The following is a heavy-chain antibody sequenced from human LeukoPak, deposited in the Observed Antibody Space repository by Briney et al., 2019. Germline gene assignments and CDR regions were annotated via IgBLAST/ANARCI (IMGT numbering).Heavy chain of an antibody. CDR1: GYSISSGYY. D-gene: IGHD1-26*01. Sequence: PSETLSLTCTVSGYSISSGYYWGWIRQPPGKGLEWIGSIYHSGSTYYNPSLKSRVTISVDTSKNQFSLKLSSVTAADTAVYYCARNVGELLRVNWFDPWGQGTLVTVSS. V-gene: IGHV4-38-2*02. J-gene: IGHJ5*02. CDR2: IYHSGST. CDR3: ARNVGELLRVNWFDP.